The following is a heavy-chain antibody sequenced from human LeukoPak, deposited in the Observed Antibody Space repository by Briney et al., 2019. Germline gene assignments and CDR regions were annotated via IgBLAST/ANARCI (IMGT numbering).Heavy chain of an antibody. J-gene: IGHJ4*02. CDR2: IIPIFGTA. D-gene: IGHD2-15*01. CDR3: ARDNEGYCSGGSCYGAYYFDY. CDR1: GGTFSSYA. V-gene: IGHV1-69*05. Sequence: SVKVSCKASGGTFSSYAISWVRQAPGQGLEWMGRIIPIFGTANYAQKFQGRVTMTRDTSTSTVYMELSSLRSEDTAVYYCARDNEGYCSGGSCYGAYYFDYWGQGTLVTVSS.